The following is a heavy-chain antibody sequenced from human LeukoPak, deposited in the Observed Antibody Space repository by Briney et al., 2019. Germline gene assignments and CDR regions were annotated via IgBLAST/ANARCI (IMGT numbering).Heavy chain of an antibody. CDR3: ARDLVGEYYYYGMDV. Sequence: GGSLRLTCAASGFTFSSYSMNWVRQAPGKGLEWVSYISSSSSTIYYADSVKGRFTISRDNAKNSLYLQMNSLRAEDTAVYYCARDLVGEYYYYGMDVWGQGTTVTVSS. V-gene: IGHV3-48*01. CDR1: GFTFSSYS. CDR2: ISSSSSTI. D-gene: IGHD1-26*01. J-gene: IGHJ6*02.